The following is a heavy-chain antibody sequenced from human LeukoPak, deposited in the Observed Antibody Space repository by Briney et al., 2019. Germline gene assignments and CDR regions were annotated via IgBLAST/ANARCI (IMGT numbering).Heavy chain of an antibody. Sequence: GGSLRLSCAASGFTFSTYAIHWVRQAPGKGLEWVSYISSSGSTIYYADSVKGRFTISRDNAKNSLYLQMNSLRAEDTAVYYCAKVLSGSNFDYWGQGTLVTVSS. CDR2: ISSSGSTI. D-gene: IGHD3-22*01. CDR3: AKVLSGSNFDY. CDR1: GFTFSTYA. V-gene: IGHV3-48*04. J-gene: IGHJ4*02.